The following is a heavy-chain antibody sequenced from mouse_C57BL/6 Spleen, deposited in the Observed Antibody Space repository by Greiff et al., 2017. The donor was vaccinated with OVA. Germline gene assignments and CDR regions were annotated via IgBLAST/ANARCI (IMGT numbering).Heavy chain of an antibody. V-gene: IGHV1-50*01. Sequence: QVQLQQPGAELVKPGASVKLSCKASGYTFTSYWMQWVKQRPGQGLEWIGEIDPSDSYTNYNQKFKGKATLTVDTSSSTAYMQLSSLTSEDSAVYDCARWDDYDNYAMDYWGQGTSVTVSS. CDR3: ARWDDYDNYAMDY. J-gene: IGHJ4*01. CDR2: IDPSDSYT. CDR1: GYTFTSYW. D-gene: IGHD2-4*01.